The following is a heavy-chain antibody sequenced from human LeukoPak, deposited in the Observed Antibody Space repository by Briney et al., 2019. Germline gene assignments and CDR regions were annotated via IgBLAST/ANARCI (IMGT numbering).Heavy chain of an antibody. V-gene: IGHV3-64D*06. CDR2: ISSNGGST. CDR3: VKDYYGSGSYSTNY. Sequence: GRSLRLSCSASGFTFSSYAMHWVRQAPGKGLEYVSAISSNGGSTYYADSVKGRFTIARDNSKNTLYLQMSSLRAEDTAVYYCVKDYYGSGSYSTNYWGQGTLVTVSS. D-gene: IGHD3-10*01. CDR1: GFTFSSYA. J-gene: IGHJ4*02.